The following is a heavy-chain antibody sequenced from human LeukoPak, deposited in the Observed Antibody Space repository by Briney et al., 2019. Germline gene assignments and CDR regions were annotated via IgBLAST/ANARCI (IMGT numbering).Heavy chain of an antibody. V-gene: IGHV5-10-1*01. CDR1: GSLFTSYW. CDR3: ARGDILTCFAGHTIDY. CDR2: IDTSDSYT. Sequence: HGGPLQISCKGAGSLFTSYWISGGRQLPGKGREGMGRIDTSDSYTKYSPSFQGHVTISADTSISTAYLQWSSLKASDTAMYYCARGDILTCFAGHTIDYWGQGTLVTVSS. J-gene: IGHJ4*02. D-gene: IGHD3-9*01.